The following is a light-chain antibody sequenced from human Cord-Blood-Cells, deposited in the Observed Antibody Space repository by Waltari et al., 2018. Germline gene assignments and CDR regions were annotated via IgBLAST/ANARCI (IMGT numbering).Light chain of an antibody. CDR1: QSVLYSSNNKNY. J-gene: IGKJ4*01. Sequence: DIVMTQSPDSLALSLGEVATIYCTSSQSVLYSSNNKNYLAWYQQKPGQPPKLLIYWASTRESGVPDRFSGSGSGTDFTLTISSLQAEDVAVYYCQQYYSTPLTFGGGTKVEIK. CDR3: QQYYSTPLT. V-gene: IGKV4-1*01. CDR2: WAS.